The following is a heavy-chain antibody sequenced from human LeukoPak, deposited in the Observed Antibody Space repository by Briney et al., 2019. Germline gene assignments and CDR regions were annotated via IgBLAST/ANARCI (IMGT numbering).Heavy chain of an antibody. D-gene: IGHD6-13*01. CDR1: GGSFSIYY. CDR3: ARTFYSSSWYWFDP. V-gene: IGHV4-59*01. CDR2: IYYSGST. J-gene: IGHJ5*02. Sequence: MPSETLSLTCTVSGGSFSIYYWSWIRQPPGKGLEWIGYIYYSGSTNYNPSLKSRVTISVDTSKNQFSLKLSSVTAADTAVYYCARTFYSSSWYWFDPWGQGTLVTVSS.